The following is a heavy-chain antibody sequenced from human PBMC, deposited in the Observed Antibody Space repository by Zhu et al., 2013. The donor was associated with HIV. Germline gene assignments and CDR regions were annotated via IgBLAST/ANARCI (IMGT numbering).Heavy chain of an antibody. CDR3: ARAYYDIPYYFDC. J-gene: IGHJ4*03. D-gene: IGHD3-9*01. Sequence: QVQLVQSGAEVKKPGASVKVSCKASGYTFTGYYIHWVRQAPGRGLEWMGWINPNSGGTNFAQKFQGRVTMTRATSISTAYMELSRLRFDDTAVYYCARAYYDIPYYFDCWARDPGH. CDR1: GYTFTGYY. V-gene: IGHV1-2*02. CDR2: INPNSGGT.